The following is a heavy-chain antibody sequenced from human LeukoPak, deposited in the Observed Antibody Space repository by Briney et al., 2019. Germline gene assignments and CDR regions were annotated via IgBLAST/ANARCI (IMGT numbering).Heavy chain of an antibody. D-gene: IGHD2-21*02. CDR3: ARGEVTESFDY. Sequence: SETLSLTCTVSGGSISNYYWSWIRQPPGKGLEWVGYIYYSGGTNYNPSLKSRGTISVDTSKNQFYLKLSSVTAADTAVYYCARGEVTESFDYWGQGTLVTVSS. J-gene: IGHJ4*02. CDR2: IYYSGGT. V-gene: IGHV4-59*01. CDR1: GGSISNYY.